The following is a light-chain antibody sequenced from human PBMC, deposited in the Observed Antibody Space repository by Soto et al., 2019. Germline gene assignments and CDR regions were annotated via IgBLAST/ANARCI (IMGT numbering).Light chain of an antibody. CDR3: SSYTSSSLHV. J-gene: IGLJ1*01. CDR1: SSDVCGYNY. Sequence: QSVLTQPASVSGSPGQSITISFTGTSSDVCGYNYVSWYQQHPGKAPKLMIYDVSNRPSGVSYRFSGSKSGNTASLTISGLQAEDEADYYCSSYTSSSLHVFGTGTKVTVL. V-gene: IGLV2-14*03. CDR2: DVS.